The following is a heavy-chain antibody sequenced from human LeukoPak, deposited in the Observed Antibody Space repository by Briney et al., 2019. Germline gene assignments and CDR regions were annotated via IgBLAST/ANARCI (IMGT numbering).Heavy chain of an antibody. CDR1: GGSFSGYY. D-gene: IGHD3-22*01. CDR3: ALGYYFDSSGTEEKY. Sequence: SETLSLTCAVYGGSFSGYYWSWIRQPPGKGLEWIGEINHSGSTNYNPSLKSRVTISVDTSKNQFSLKLSSVTAADTAVYYCALGYYFDSSGTEEKYWGQGTLVTVSS. V-gene: IGHV4-34*01. CDR2: INHSGST. J-gene: IGHJ4*02.